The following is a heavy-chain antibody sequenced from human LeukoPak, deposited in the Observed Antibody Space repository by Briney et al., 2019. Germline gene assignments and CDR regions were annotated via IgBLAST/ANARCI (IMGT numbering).Heavy chain of an antibody. CDR3: ARVYVEVVTDLYYFDY. V-gene: IGHV1-46*01. D-gene: IGHD4-23*01. CDR1: GYTFTSYY. Sequence: GASVKVSCKASGYTFTSYYMHWVRQTPGQGLEWMGIINPSGGSTSYAQKFQGRVTMTRDTSTSTVYMELSSLRSEDTAVYYCARVYVEVVTDLYYFDYWGQGTLVTVSS. J-gene: IGHJ4*02. CDR2: INPSGGST.